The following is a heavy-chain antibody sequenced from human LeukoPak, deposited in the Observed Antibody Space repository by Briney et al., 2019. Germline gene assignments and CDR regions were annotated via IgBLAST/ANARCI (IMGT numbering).Heavy chain of an antibody. V-gene: IGHV4-34*01. CDR2: INHSGST. CDR1: GGSFSGYY. CDR3: ARGRQWLFGLNY. Sequence: SETLSLTCAVYGGSFSGYYWSWIRQPPGKGLEWIGEINHSGSTNYNPSLKSRVTISVDTSKNQFSLKLSSVTAADTAVYYCARGRQWLFGLNYWGQGTLVTVSS. D-gene: IGHD6-19*01. J-gene: IGHJ4*02.